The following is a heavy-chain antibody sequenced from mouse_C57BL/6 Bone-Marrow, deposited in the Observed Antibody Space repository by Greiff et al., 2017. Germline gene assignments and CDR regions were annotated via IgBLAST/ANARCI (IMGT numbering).Heavy chain of an antibody. CDR2: INPSNGGT. CDR1: GYTFTSYW. D-gene: IGHD2-4*01. CDR3: ARLRDYDYDGDYAMDY. Sequence: VQLQQPGTELVKPGASVKLSCKASGYTFTSYWMHWVKQRPGQGLEWIGNINPSNGGTNYNEKFKSKATLTVDKSSSTAYMQLSSLTSEDSAVYYCARLRDYDYDGDYAMDYWGQGTSVTVSS. J-gene: IGHJ4*01. V-gene: IGHV1-53*01.